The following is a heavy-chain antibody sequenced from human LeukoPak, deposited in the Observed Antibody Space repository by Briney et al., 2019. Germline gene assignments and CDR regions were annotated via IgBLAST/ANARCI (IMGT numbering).Heavy chain of an antibody. CDR3: AREVVVPAAQYYYYYGMDV. D-gene: IGHD2-2*01. CDR2: IYYSGST. CDR1: GVSVSSGSYY. V-gene: IGHV4-61*01. Sequence: SETLSLTCTVSGVSVSSGSYYWRWLRQPPGKGLEWIVYIYYSGSTNYNPSLKSRVTISVDTSKNQFSLKLSSVTAADTAVYYCAREVVVPAAQYYYYYGMDVWGKGTTVTVSS. J-gene: IGHJ6*04.